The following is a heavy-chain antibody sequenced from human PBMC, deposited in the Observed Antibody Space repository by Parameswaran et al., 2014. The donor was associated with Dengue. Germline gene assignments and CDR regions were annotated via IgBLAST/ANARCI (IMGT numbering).Heavy chain of an antibody. D-gene: IGHD3-22*01. J-gene: IGHJ4*02. CDR3: TTDYYDSTD. CDR2: IKSKTDGGTT. V-gene: IGHV3-15*01. Sequence: RWIRQPPGKGLEWVGRIKSKTDGGTTDYAAPVKGRFTISRDDSKNTLYLQMNSLKTEDTAVYYCTTDYYDSTDWGQGTLVTVSS.